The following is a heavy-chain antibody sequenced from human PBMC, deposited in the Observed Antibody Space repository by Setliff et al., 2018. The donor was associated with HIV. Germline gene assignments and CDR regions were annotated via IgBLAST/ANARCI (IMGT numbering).Heavy chain of an antibody. V-gene: IGHV3-48*03. CDR2: ISSSGGTI. J-gene: IGHJ3*02. CDR1: GFTFNTCA. D-gene: IGHD4-17*01. CDR3: AKDLDYGDFEFTGRDAFAI. Sequence: GGSLRLSCAGSGFTFNTCAMNWVRQAPGKGLEWVSYISSSGGTIYYADSVKGRFTISRDNAKKSMYLQMNSLRAEDTAVYYCAKDLDYGDFEFTGRDAFAIWGRGTMVTVS.